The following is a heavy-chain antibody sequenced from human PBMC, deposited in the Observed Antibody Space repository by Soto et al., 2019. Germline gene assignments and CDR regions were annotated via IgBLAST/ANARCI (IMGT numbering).Heavy chain of an antibody. Sequence: GGSLRLSCXASGFTFSSYAMHWVRQAPGKGLEWVAVISYDGSNKYYADSVKGRFTISRDNSKNTLYLQMNSLRAEDTAVYYCARQGRYYDILTGYYYGMDVWGQGTTVTVSS. CDR2: ISYDGSNK. D-gene: IGHD3-9*01. CDR3: ARQGRYYDILTGYYYGMDV. CDR1: GFTFSSYA. V-gene: IGHV3-30-3*01. J-gene: IGHJ6*02.